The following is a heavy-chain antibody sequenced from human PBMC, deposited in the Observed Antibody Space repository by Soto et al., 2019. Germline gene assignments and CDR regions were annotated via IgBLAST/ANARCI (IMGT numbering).Heavy chain of an antibody. CDR1: GYTFTSYG. Sequence: ASVKVSCKASGYTFTSYGISWVRQAPGQGLEWMGWISAYNGNTNYAQKLQGRVTMTTDTSTSTAYMELRSLRSDDTAVYYCAREWIQLGNRSSWYWAYYYYGMDVWGQGTTVTVSS. CDR2: ISAYNGNT. CDR3: AREWIQLGNRSSWYWAYYYYGMDV. D-gene: IGHD6-13*01. V-gene: IGHV1-18*01. J-gene: IGHJ6*02.